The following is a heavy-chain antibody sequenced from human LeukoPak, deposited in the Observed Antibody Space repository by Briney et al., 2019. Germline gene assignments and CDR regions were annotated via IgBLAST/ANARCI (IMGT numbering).Heavy chain of an antibody. CDR2: ISGSGGST. Sequence: GGSLRLSCAASGFTFSSYAMSWVRQAPGKGLEWGSAISGSGGSTYYADSVKGRFTISRDNSKNTLYLQMNSLRAEDTAVYYCAKVEIAASYYFDYWGQGTLVTVSS. CDR3: AKVEIAASYYFDY. V-gene: IGHV3-23*01. CDR1: GFTFSSYA. D-gene: IGHD6-13*01. J-gene: IGHJ4*02.